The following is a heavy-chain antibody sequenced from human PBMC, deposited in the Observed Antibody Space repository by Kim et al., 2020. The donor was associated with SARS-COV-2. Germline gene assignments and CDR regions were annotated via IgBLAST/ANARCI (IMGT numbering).Heavy chain of an antibody. CDR1: GGSISSYY. Sequence: SETLSLTCTVSGGSISSYYWSWIRQPPGKGLEWIGYIYYSGSTNYNPSLKSRVTISVDTSKNQFSLKLSSVTAADIAVYYCARGYCSSTSCYTGPYYYYGMDVWGQGTTVTVSS. V-gene: IGHV4-59*13. J-gene: IGHJ6*02. CDR2: IYYSGST. D-gene: IGHD2-2*02. CDR3: ARGYCSSTSCYTGPYYYYGMDV.